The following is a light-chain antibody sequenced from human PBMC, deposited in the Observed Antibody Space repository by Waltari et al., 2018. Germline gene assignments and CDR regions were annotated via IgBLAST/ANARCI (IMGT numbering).Light chain of an antibody. Sequence: EIVLTQSPGTLSLSSGERATFSCRTSQSISKYLAWYQQKPGQAPRLLIYHASSRATGIPDRFSGSGSGTDFSLTISRLEPEDFAVYYCQHYVTLPVTFGQGTKVEIK. CDR3: QHYVTLPVT. CDR1: QSISKY. CDR2: HAS. V-gene: IGKV3-20*01. J-gene: IGKJ1*01.